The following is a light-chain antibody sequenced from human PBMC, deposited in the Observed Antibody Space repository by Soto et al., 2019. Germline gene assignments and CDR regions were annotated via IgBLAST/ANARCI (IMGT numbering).Light chain of an antibody. CDR3: CSYAGNYFYV. J-gene: IGLJ1*01. CDR2: DVT. V-gene: IGLV2-11*01. CDR1: SSDVGGYNY. Sequence: QSALTQPRSVSGSPGQSVAISCTGTSSDVGGYNYVSWYQQHPGKAHKLMIYDVTKRPSGVPDRFSGSKSGNTASLTISGLQAEDEADYYCCSYAGNYFYVFGTGTKVTVL.